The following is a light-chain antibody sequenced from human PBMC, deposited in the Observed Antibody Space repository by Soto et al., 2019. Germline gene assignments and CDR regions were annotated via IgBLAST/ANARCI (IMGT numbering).Light chain of an antibody. Sequence: QSVLTQSPSASASLGAAVNLTCTLSSEHRTYAVAWYQQPPEKGPRYLMKLNSDGSLIKGDGIPDRFSGSSSGTERYLTISSLQSDDEGDYYCQTWGTDVVFGGGTKLTVL. V-gene: IGLV4-69*01. J-gene: IGLJ2*01. CDR1: SEHRTYA. CDR3: QTWGTDVV. CDR2: LNSDGSL.